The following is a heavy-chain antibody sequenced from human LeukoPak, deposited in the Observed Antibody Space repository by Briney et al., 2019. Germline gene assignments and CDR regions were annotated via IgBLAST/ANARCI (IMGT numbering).Heavy chain of an antibody. V-gene: IGHV3-23*01. D-gene: IGHD6-13*01. CDR1: GFTFSSYA. Sequence: QTGGSLRLSCAASGFTFSSYAMSWVRQAPGKGLEWVSAISGSGGSTYYADSVKGRFTISRDNSKNTLYLQMNSLRAEDTAVYYYAKVDSSSWYYFDYWGQGTLVTVSS. J-gene: IGHJ4*02. CDR2: ISGSGGST. CDR3: AKVDSSSWYYFDY.